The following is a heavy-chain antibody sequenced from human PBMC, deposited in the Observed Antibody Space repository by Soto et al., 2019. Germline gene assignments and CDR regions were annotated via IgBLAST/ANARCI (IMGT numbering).Heavy chain of an antibody. D-gene: IGHD5-12*01. CDR2: IKQDGSEK. V-gene: IGHV3-7*01. CDR3: ARDLWGGYDF. CDR1: GFTSSNYW. J-gene: IGHJ4*02. Sequence: GGSLILSCEASGFTSSNYWMTWVRQAPGKGLEWVANIKQDGSEKYYVDSVKGRFIISRDNVKNSLYLQMNSLRVEDTAVYYCARDLWGGYDFRGQGTQVTVSS.